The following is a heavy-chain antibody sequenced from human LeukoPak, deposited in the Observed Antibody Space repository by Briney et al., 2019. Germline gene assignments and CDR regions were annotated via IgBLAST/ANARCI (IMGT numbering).Heavy chain of an antibody. CDR2: ISGSGGST. J-gene: IGHJ4*02. CDR3: AKDGQYYYDSSGYSDY. D-gene: IGHD3-22*01. CDR1: GLTFSSYA. V-gene: IGHV3-23*01. Sequence: GGSLRLSCAASGLTFSSYAMSWVRQAPGKGLEWVSAISGSGGSTYYADSVKGRFTISRDNSKNTLYLQMNSLRAEDTAVYYCAKDGQYYYDSSGYSDYWGQGTLVTVSS.